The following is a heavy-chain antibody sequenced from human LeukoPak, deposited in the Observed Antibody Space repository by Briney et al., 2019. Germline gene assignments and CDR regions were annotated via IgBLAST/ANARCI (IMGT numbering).Heavy chain of an antibody. V-gene: IGHV4-39*01. D-gene: IGHD3-22*01. CDR1: GGSISSSSYY. CDR2: IYYSGST. J-gene: IGHJ4*02. Sequence: SETLSLTCTVSGGSISSSSYYWGWIRQPPGKGLEWIGSIYYSGSTYYNPSGKSRFTISVKRAKNQFSLNLSSVPAADTAVYYCARLSTGKRYYYDSSGYYTNFDYWGQGTLVTVSS. CDR3: ARLSTGKRYYYDSSGYYTNFDY.